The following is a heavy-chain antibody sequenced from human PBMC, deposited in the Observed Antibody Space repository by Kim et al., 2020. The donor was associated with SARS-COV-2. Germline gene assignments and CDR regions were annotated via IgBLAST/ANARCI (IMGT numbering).Heavy chain of an antibody. CDR1: GFTFRTYT. J-gene: IGHJ6*02. D-gene: IGHD3-3*01. CDR3: VRDYTVFGEGLGV. CDR2: IGGSGVE. Sequence: GGSLRLSCGASGFTFRTYTMNWVRQAPGKGLEWVSCIGGSGVEYYVDSLKGRFTISRDNAKNSLYLQMNSLRDEDTAVYYCVRDYTVFGEGLGVWGQGTTVTVSS. V-gene: IGHV3-48*02.